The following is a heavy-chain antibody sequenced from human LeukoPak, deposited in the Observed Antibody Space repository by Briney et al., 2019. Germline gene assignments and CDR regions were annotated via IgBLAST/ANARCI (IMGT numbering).Heavy chain of an antibody. V-gene: IGHV3-7*01. J-gene: IGHJ5*02. Sequence: GGSLRLSCAASGFIFSSYWMAWVRQAPGKGLEWVANIKQDGSAENYVDSVQGRFTISRDHSQNMVLLQMNSLRIEDTAVYFCASGKGVYDFGWLDPRGQGTPVSVSS. CDR2: IKQDGSAE. CDR1: GFIFSSYW. CDR3: ASGKGVYDFGWLDP. D-gene: IGHD3-3*01.